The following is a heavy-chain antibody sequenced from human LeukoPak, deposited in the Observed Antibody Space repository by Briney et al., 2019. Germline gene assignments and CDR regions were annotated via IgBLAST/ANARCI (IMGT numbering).Heavy chain of an antibody. CDR1: GYTSTTYD. CDR3: ARIAAPGNRRLNF. J-gene: IGHJ4*02. V-gene: IGHV1-8*01. CDR2: MNPNSGNT. Sequence: ASVKVSCKASGYTSTTYDINWVRQAAGQGLEWMGWMNPNSGNTGNAQKFQGRVTMTRNTSISTAYMELTSLTSEDTAVYFCARIAAPGNRRLNFWGQGTLVTVSS. D-gene: IGHD6-13*01.